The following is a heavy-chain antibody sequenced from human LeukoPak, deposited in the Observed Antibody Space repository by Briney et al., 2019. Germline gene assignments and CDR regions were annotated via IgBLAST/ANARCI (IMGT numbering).Heavy chain of an antibody. CDR1: GGSISSSNYY. Sequence: PSETLSLTCTVSGGSISSSNYYWGWIRQPPGKGLEWIGSIYYSGSTNYNPSLKSRVTISVDTSKNQFSLKLSSVTAADTAVYYCARSKVGASDYWGQGTLVTVSS. J-gene: IGHJ4*02. D-gene: IGHD1-26*01. V-gene: IGHV4-39*07. CDR2: IYYSGST. CDR3: ARSKVGASDY.